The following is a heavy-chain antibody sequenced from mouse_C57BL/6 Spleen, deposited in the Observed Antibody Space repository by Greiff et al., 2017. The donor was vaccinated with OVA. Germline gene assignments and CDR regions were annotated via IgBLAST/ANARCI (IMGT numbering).Heavy chain of an antibody. J-gene: IGHJ4*01. CDR1: GFTFSDAW. CDR3: TRGEYYAYYAMDY. V-gene: IGHV6-6*01. D-gene: IGHD1-1*01. CDR2: IRNKANNHAT. Sequence: EVQVVESGGGLVQPGGSMKLSCAASGFTFSDAWMDWVRQSPEKGLEWVAEIRNKANNHATYYAESVKGRFTISRDDSKSSVYLQMNSLRAEDTGIYYCTRGEYYAYYAMDYWGQGTSVTVSS.